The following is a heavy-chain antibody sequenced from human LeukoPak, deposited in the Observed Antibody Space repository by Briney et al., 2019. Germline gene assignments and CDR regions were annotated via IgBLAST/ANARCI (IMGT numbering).Heavy chain of an antibody. J-gene: IGHJ4*02. CDR1: GFTFSSYA. V-gene: IGHV3-23*01. CDR3: ASGPTVAVVY. Sequence: GGSLRLSCAASGFTFSSYAMSWVRQAPGKGLEWVSAISGSGGSTYYADPVKGRFTISRDNAKNSLYLQMNSLRAEDTAVYYCASGPTVAVVYWGQGTLVTVSS. CDR2: ISGSGGST. D-gene: IGHD6-19*01.